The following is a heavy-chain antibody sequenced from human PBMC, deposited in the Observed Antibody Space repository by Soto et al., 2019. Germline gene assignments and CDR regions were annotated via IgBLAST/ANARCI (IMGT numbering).Heavy chain of an antibody. J-gene: IGHJ4*02. V-gene: IGHV3-30-3*01. CDR3: ARVAVEMATIHVFDY. CDR1: GFTFSSYA. D-gene: IGHD5-12*01. Sequence: QVQLVESGGGVVQPGRSLRLSCAASGFTFSSYAMHWVRQAPGKGLEWVAVISYDGSNKYHADSVKGRFTISGDNSKNPLYLQMNRLRAEDTAVYYCARVAVEMATIHVFDYWGQGTLVTVSS. CDR2: ISYDGSNK.